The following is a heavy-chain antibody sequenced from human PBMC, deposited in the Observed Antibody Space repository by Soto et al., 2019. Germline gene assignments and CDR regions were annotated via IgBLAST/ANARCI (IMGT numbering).Heavy chain of an antibody. CDR3: ARGLAAAGRLEAFDI. V-gene: IGHV1-18*01. D-gene: IGHD6-13*01. J-gene: IGHJ3*02. CDR1: GYTFTSYG. Sequence: GASVKVSCKASGYTFTSYGISWVRQAPGQGLEWMGWISAYNGNTNYARKLQGRVTMATDTSTSTAYMELRSLRSDDTAVYYCARGLAAAGRLEAFDIWGQGTMVTVSS. CDR2: ISAYNGNT.